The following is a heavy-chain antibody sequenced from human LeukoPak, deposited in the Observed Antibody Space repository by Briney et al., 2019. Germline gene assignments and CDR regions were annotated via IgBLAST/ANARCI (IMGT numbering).Heavy chain of an antibody. Sequence: PGGSLRLSCAASGFTFSSYGMSWVRQAPGRGLEWVSAISDSGVSTYYADSVKGRFTISRDNSKNTVYLQMNSLRDEDMAVYYCAKVNDSTGYYYGPFDYWGQGTLVTVSS. D-gene: IGHD3-22*01. V-gene: IGHV3-23*01. J-gene: IGHJ4*02. CDR2: ISDSGVST. CDR3: AKVNDSTGYYYGPFDY. CDR1: GFTFSSYG.